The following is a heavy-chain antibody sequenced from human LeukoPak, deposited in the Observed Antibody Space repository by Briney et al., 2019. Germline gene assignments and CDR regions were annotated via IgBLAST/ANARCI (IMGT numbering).Heavy chain of an antibody. Sequence: GASVKVSCKASGYTFTSYGISWVRQAPGQGLEWMGWISAYNGNTNYAQKLQGRVTMTTDTSTSTAYMELRSLRSDDTAVYYCATDDQSDKRYYDFWSGYYPTPPRIDYWGQGTLVTVSS. D-gene: IGHD3-3*01. V-gene: IGHV1-18*01. CDR3: ATDDQSDKRYYDFWSGYYPTPPRIDY. CDR1: GYTFTSYG. CDR2: ISAYNGNT. J-gene: IGHJ4*02.